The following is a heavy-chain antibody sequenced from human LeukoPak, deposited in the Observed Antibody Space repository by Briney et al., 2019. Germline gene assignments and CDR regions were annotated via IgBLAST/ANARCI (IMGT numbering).Heavy chain of an antibody. CDR3: EREAFSGSYRRGSDV. D-gene: IGHD1-26*01. V-gene: IGHV6-1*01. CDR1: GDSVSSNSAA. Sequence: SQTLSLTCAISGDSVSSNSAAWNWIRQSPSRGLEWLGRTYYRSRWFNEYAVSVKSRIAINPDTSKNQFSLQLNSVTPEDTAVYYCEREAFSGSYRRGSDVWGQGTTVTVSS. CDR2: TYYRSRWFN. J-gene: IGHJ6*02.